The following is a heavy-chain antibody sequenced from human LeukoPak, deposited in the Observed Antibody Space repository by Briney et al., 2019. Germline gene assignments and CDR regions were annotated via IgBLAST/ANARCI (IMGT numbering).Heavy chain of an antibody. Sequence: SETLSLTCTVSGGSISSYYWSWIRQPPGKGLEWIGYIHYSGSTNYNPSLKSRVSISVDTSKNQFSLKLSSVTAADTAVYFCARGSGSSGYLPFDYWGQGTLVTVSS. CDR3: ARGSGSSGYLPFDY. J-gene: IGHJ4*02. CDR1: GGSISSYY. CDR2: IHYSGST. D-gene: IGHD3-22*01. V-gene: IGHV4-59*01.